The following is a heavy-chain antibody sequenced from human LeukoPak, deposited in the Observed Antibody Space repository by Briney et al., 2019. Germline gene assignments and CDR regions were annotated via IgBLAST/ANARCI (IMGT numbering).Heavy chain of an antibody. CDR3: ARMGVLTYYYDSSGYSQETIDY. V-gene: IGHV3-33*01. Sequence: GGSLRLSCAASGFTFSSYGMHWVRQAPGKGLEWVALIWYDGSNKYYADSVKGRFTISRDNSKNTLYLQMNSLRAEDTAVYYCARMGVLTYYYDSSGYSQETIDYWGQGTLVTVSS. J-gene: IGHJ4*02. D-gene: IGHD3-22*01. CDR2: IWYDGSNK. CDR1: GFTFSSYG.